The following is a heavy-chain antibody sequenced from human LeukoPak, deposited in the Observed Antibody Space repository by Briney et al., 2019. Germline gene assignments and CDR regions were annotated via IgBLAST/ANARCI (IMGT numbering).Heavy chain of an antibody. CDR1: GYTFTGYY. J-gene: IGHJ6*03. V-gene: IGHV1-2*02. CDR3: ARVGGGPVGYYYMDV. Sequence: ASVKVSCKASGYTFTGYYMHWVRQAPGQGLEWTGWISPNSGGTNYAQKLQGRVTMTTDTSTSTAYMELRSLRSDDTAVYYCARVGGGPVGYYYMDVWGKGTTVTISS. CDR2: ISPNSGGT. D-gene: IGHD3-16*01.